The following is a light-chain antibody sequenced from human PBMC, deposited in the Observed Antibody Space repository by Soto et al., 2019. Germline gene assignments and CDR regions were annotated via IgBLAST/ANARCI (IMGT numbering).Light chain of an antibody. V-gene: IGLV2-8*01. Sequence: QSALTQPPSASGSPGQSVTISCTGSSSDVGGYNYVSWYQQHPGKAPKLMIYEVSKRPSGVPDRLSGSKSGNTASLTVSGLLFEYEAETSCTSYGGSSTVVLGRGAKLTVL. J-gene: IGLJ2*01. CDR3: TSYGGSSTVV. CDR1: SSDVGGYNY. CDR2: EVS.